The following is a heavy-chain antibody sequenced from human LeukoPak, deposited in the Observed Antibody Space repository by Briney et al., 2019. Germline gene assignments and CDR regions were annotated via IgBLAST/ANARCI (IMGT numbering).Heavy chain of an antibody. CDR2: IYSSANI. V-gene: IGHV4-4*09. CDR1: GASITSYY. Sequence: SEPLSLTCTVPGASITSYYWTWIRQPPGKELEWIGNIYSSANINFNPSLKSRVTISLDASKSHFSLKLNSVSAADTAIYYCARSHFFGGVGATSWYFDLWGRSALVTVSS. J-gene: IGHJ2*01. CDR3: ARSHFFGGVGATSWYFDL. D-gene: IGHD1-26*01.